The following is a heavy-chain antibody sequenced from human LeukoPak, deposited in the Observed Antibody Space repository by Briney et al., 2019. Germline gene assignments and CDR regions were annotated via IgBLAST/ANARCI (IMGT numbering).Heavy chain of an antibody. CDR3: ARGAVSGDHYYGLDV. D-gene: IGHD2-21*01. CDR2: INQSGST. CDR1: GGSFSGYY. V-gene: IGHV4-34*01. Sequence: SETLSLTCAVYGGSFSGYYWSWMRQPPGKGLEWIGEINQSGSTKYNPSLKSRVTISVDTTKNQFSLKLSSVTAADTAVYYCARGAVSGDHYYGLDVWGQGNTVTVSS. J-gene: IGHJ6*02.